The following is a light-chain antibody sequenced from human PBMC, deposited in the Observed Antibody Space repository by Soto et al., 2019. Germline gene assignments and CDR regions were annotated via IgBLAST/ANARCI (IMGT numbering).Light chain of an antibody. CDR3: LLLYSGNRRV. V-gene: IGLV7-46*01. Sequence: QAVVTQEPSLTVSPGETVTLTCGSSTGTVTSGHYPYWFQQRPGQAPTTLIYDTNNKYSWTPDRFSGSLLGGKAALTLSGAQPEDEGDYYCLLLYSGNRRVFGTGTKLTV. CDR1: TGTVTSGHY. J-gene: IGLJ1*01. CDR2: DTN.